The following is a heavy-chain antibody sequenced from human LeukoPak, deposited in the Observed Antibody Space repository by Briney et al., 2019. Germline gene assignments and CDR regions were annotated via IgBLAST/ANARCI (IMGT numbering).Heavy chain of an antibody. CDR1: GFTFSGYA. Sequence: GGSLRLSCAASGFTFSGYAMHWVRQAPGKGLEWVAVISYDGSNKYYADSVKGRFTISRDNSKNTLYLQMNRLRAEDTAVYYCAGRSYFDYWGQGTLVTVSS. V-gene: IGHV3-30-3*01. CDR2: ISYDGSNK. CDR3: AGRSYFDY. J-gene: IGHJ4*02.